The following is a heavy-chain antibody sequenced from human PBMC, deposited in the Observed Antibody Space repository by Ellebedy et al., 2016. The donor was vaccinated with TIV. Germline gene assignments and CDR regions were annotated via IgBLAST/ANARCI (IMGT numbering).Heavy chain of an antibody. D-gene: IGHD1-14*01. CDR3: VRDNQHAFDT. J-gene: IGHJ3*02. V-gene: IGHV3-74*03. Sequence: GESLKISCEASDFTFRRSWVHWVRQAPGKGLVWVSRIDGDGTTTKYANSVKGRFTISRDNAKNTVYLQMNSLRVGDTAAYYCVRDNQHAFDTWGQGTMVTVSS. CDR1: DFTFRRSW. CDR2: IDGDGTTT.